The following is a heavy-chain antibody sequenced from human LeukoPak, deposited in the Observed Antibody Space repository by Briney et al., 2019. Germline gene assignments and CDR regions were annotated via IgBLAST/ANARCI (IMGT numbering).Heavy chain of an antibody. CDR2: MNPNSGNT. Sequence: ASVKVSCKASGYTFTSYDFNWVRQATGQGLEWMGWMNPNSGNTGYAQKFQGRVTMTRNTSISTAYMELSSLRSEDTAVYYCARAGQTGYYHYYMDVWGKGTTVTVSS. J-gene: IGHJ6*03. D-gene: IGHD1-1*01. CDR1: GYTFTSYD. V-gene: IGHV1-8*01. CDR3: ARAGQTGYYHYYMDV.